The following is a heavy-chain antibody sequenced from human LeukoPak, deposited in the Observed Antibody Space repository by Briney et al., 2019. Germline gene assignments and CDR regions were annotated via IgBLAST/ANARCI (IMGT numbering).Heavy chain of an antibody. CDR2: ISAYNGNT. J-gene: IGHJ4*02. V-gene: IGHV1-18*01. Sequence: ASVKVSCKASGYIFTSYGISWVRQAPGQGLEWMGWISAYNGNTNYAQKLQGRVTMTTDTSTSTAYMELRSLRSDDTAVYYCARVYDILTGYYLFDYWGQGTPGHRLL. CDR3: ARVYDILTGYYLFDY. CDR1: GYIFTSYG. D-gene: IGHD3-9*01.